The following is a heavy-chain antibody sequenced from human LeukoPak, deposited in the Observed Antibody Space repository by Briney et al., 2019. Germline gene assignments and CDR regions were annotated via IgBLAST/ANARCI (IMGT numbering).Heavy chain of an antibody. CDR1: GGSLSSGGYF. CDR3: ARERRDGHNYSDF. D-gene: IGHD5-24*01. V-gene: IGHV4-31*11. J-gene: IGHJ4*02. Sequence: AQTLSLTCAVSGGSLSSGGYFWGWIRQYPGKGLEWIGCISHSGTSYYNPSLKSRVTISVDTSRNQFSLELSSVTAPDTAVYFCARERRDGHNYSDFWGQGALVTVSS. CDR2: ISHSGTS.